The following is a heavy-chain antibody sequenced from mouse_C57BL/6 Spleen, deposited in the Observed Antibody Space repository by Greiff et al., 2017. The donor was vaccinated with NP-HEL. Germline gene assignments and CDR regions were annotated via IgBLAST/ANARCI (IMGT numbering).Heavy chain of an antibody. CDR2: ISSGSSAI. J-gene: IGHJ4*01. V-gene: IGHV5-17*01. CDR1: GFTFSDYG. CDR3: ARDPAMDY. Sequence: EVKLMESGGGLVKPGGSLKLSCAASGFTFSDYGMHWVRQAPEKGLEWVAYISSGSSAIYYADTVKGRFTISRDNAKNTLFLQMTSLRSEDTAMYYCARDPAMDYWGQGTSVTVSS.